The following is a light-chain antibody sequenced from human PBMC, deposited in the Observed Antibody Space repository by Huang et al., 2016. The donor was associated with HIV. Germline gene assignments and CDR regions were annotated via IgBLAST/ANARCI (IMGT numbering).Light chain of an antibody. V-gene: IGKV1-8*01. CDR3: QHSDGLSPLT. J-gene: IGKJ4*01. CDR1: QTVGTS. Sequence: IRMTQSPSSLSASTGDRVTITCRASQTVGTSLAWYQQRPGRAPVLLIYDASTLQRGVPSRFSGSGSRTVFTLTIGCLQVEDAATYYCQHSDGLSPLTFGGGT. CDR2: DAS.